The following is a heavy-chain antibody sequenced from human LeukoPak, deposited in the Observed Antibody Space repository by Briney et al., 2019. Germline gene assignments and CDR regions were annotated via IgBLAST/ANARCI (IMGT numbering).Heavy chain of an antibody. Sequence: TGGSLRLSCAASGFTFDDYAMHWVRQAPGKGLEWVSLIRWDASTTYYADSVKGRFTISRDNSKNSLYLQMDSLSAEDTAFYYCAKDKGAATVLGFDYWGQGTLVTVSS. D-gene: IGHD6-13*01. V-gene: IGHV3-43D*03. J-gene: IGHJ4*02. CDR1: GFTFDDYA. CDR2: IRWDASTT. CDR3: AKDKGAATVLGFDY.